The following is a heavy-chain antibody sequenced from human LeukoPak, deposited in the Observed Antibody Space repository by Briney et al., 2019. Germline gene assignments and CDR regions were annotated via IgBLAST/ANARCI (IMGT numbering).Heavy chain of an antibody. CDR3: AKSYYYGSGNYYPFDY. J-gene: IGHJ4*02. CDR2: ISGSGGIT. CDR1: GFTFSNYV. Sequence: GGSLRLSCAASGFTFSNYVMSWVRQAPGKGLEWVSAISGSGGITYYADSVKGRFTISRDNSKNTLYLQVNSLRAEDTATYYCAKSYYYGSGNYYPFDYWGQGTLVTVSS. D-gene: IGHD3-10*01. V-gene: IGHV3-23*01.